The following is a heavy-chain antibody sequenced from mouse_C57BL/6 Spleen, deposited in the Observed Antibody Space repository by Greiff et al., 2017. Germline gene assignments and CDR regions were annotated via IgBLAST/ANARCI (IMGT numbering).Heavy chain of an antibody. V-gene: IGHV5-17*01. D-gene: IGHD2-4*01. CDR2: ISSGSSTI. CDR3: AREGYDYDYYAMDY. CDR1: GFTFSDYG. Sequence: EVKLMESGGGLVKPGGSLKLSCAASGFTFSDYGMHWVRQAPEKGLEWVAYISSGSSTIYYADTVKGRFTISRDNAKNTLFLQMTSLRSEDTAMYYCAREGYDYDYYAMDYWGQGTSVTVSS. J-gene: IGHJ4*01.